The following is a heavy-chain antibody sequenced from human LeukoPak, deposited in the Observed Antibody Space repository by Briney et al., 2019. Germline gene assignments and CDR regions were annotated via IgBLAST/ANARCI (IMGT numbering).Heavy chain of an antibody. Sequence: GGSLRLSCAASGFTFSSYAMSWVRQAPGKGLEWVASIKQDGSEKCYVDPVKGRFTFSRDNAKNSLYLQMDSLRAEDTAVYYCARDKSAGADTGSSFYYWGQGALVAVSS. CDR3: ARDKSAGADTGSSFYY. V-gene: IGHV3-7*03. D-gene: IGHD3-10*01. CDR1: GFTFSSYA. J-gene: IGHJ4*02. CDR2: IKQDGSEK.